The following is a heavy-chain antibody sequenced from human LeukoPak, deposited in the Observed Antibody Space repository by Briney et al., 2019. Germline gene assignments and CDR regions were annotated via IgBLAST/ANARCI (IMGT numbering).Heavy chain of an antibody. CDR3: ARAFDDYGGSRYYYYYGMDV. Sequence: PSETLSITCTVSGGSISSGGYYWSWIRQHPGKGLEWIGYIYYSGSTYYNPSLKSRVTISVDTSKNQFSLKLSSVTAADTAVYYCARAFDDYGGSRYYYYYGMDVWGQGTTVTVSS. D-gene: IGHD4-23*01. J-gene: IGHJ6*02. CDR2: IYYSGST. V-gene: IGHV4-31*03. CDR1: GGSISSGGYY.